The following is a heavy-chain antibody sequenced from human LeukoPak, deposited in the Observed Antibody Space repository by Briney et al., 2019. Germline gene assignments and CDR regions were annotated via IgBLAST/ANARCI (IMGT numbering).Heavy chain of an antibody. CDR3: ARDLDNLGYCSRPHCYGWFDP. CDR1: GYTFTDYY. V-gene: IGHV1-2*02. D-gene: IGHD2-2*01. J-gene: IGHJ5*02. CDR2: IHPNSGGT. Sequence: ASVTVSCTAFGYTFTDYYIHWVRQAPGQRLEWVGCIHPNSGGTNYAQEFQGRVPITRDTSINPAHMELSRLTSDDTAVYYCARDLDNLGYCSRPHCYGWFDPWGQGTLVTASS.